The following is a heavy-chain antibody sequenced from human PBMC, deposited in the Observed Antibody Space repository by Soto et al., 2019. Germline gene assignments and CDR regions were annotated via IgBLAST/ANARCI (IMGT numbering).Heavy chain of an antibody. CDR3: AKDLYEYSSSSEDVFY. CDR2: ISGSGGST. J-gene: IGHJ4*02. CDR1: GFTFSSYA. D-gene: IGHD6-6*01. Sequence: PGGSLRLSCAASGFTFSSYAMSWVRQAPGKGLEWVSAISGSGGSTYYADSVKGRFTISRDNSKNTLYLQMNSLRAEDTAVYYCAKDLYEYSSSSEDVFYWGQGTLVTVSS. V-gene: IGHV3-23*01.